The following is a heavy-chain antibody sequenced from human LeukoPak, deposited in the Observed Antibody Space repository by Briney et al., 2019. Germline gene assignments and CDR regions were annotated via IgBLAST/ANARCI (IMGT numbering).Heavy chain of an antibody. Sequence: GASVTVSCKASGYTFTGYYMHWVRQAPGQGLEWMGWINPNSGGTNYALKFQGRVTMTRDTSISTAYMELSRLRSDDTAVYYCASQYGDYIPCLDYWGQGTLVTVSS. CDR2: INPNSGGT. CDR3: ASQYGDYIPCLDY. CDR1: GYTFTGYY. D-gene: IGHD4-17*01. V-gene: IGHV1-2*02. J-gene: IGHJ4*02.